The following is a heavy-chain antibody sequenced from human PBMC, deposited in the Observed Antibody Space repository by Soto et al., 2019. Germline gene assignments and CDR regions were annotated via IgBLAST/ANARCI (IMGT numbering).Heavy chain of an antibody. V-gene: IGHV4-39*01. CDR1: GGSISSSSYY. CDR3: ARLGQWLVRGHLGYFDL. Sequence: QLQLQESGPGLVKPSETLSLTCTVSGGSISSSSYYWGWIRQPPGKGLEWIGSIYYSGSTYYNPSLKSRVTISVDTSKNQFSLKLSSVTAADTAVYYCARLGQWLVRGHLGYFDLWGRGTLVTVSS. D-gene: IGHD6-19*01. CDR2: IYYSGST. J-gene: IGHJ2*01.